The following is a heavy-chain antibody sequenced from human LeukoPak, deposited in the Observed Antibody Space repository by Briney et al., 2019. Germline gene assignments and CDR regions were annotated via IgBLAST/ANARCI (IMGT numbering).Heavy chain of an antibody. J-gene: IGHJ6*02. V-gene: IGHV4-34*01. CDR3: ARVYAAAVYHYYGMDV. CDR1: GGSFSGYY. CDR2: INHSGST. D-gene: IGHD6-13*01. Sequence: SETLSLTCAVYGGSFSGYYWSWIRQPPGKGLEWIGEINHSGSTNYNPSLKSRVTISVDTSKNQFSLKLSSVTAADTAVHYCARVYAAAVYHYYGMDVWGQGTTVTVSS.